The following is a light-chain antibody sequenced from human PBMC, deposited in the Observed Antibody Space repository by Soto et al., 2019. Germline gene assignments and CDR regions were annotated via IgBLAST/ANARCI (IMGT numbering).Light chain of an antibody. J-gene: IGKJ1*01. CDR2: DAS. V-gene: IGKV1-5*01. CDR3: QHYGSSPRT. Sequence: IQMTQSPSALSASVGDRVTITCQASQNISSWSAWYQQKPGKAPKSLIYDASSLESGVPLRLSGSGSGTEFTLTISNLQPDDFAVYYCQHYGSSPRTFGQGTKVEI. CDR1: QNISSW.